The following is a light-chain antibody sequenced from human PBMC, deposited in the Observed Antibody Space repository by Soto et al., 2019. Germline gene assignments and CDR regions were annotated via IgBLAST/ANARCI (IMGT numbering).Light chain of an antibody. CDR3: QHYNSYSEA. V-gene: IGKV1-5*03. J-gene: IGKJ1*01. CDR2: KAS. Sequence: DIKMNQSPSTLSGTVGDRVTITCRASQTISSWLAWYQQKPGKAPKLLIYKASTLKSGVPSRFSGSGSGTEFTLTISSLQPDDFATYYCQHYNSYSEAFGQVTIV. CDR1: QTISSW.